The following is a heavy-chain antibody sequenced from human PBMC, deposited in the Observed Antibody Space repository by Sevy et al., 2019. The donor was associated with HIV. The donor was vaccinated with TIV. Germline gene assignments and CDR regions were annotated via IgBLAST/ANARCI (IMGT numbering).Heavy chain of an antibody. V-gene: IGHV3-23*01. Sequence: GGSLRLSCAPSGFTFSTYAMNWVRQAPGKGLEWVSSIGGSGRYTYYADSVEGRFTISRENSKNMLYLKMNSLRVADTAVYYCAKGYCSGGTCPRDYYYYGMDVWGQGTTVTVSS. CDR1: GFTFSTYA. CDR2: IGGSGRYT. D-gene: IGHD2-15*01. CDR3: AKGYCSGGTCPRDYYYYGMDV. J-gene: IGHJ6*02.